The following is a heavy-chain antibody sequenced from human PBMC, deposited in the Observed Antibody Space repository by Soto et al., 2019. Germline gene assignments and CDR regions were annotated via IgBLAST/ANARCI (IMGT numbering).Heavy chain of an antibody. CDR3: ARGVSSSNYYYYMDV. CDR2: INPNSGGT. D-gene: IGHD6-6*01. V-gene: IGHV1-2*04. CDR1: GYTFTGYY. J-gene: IGHJ6*03. Sequence: ASVKVSCKASGYTFTGYYMHWVRQAPGQGLEWMGWINPNSGGTNYAQKFQGWVTMTRDTSISTAYMELSRLRSDDTAVYYCARGVSSSNYYYYMDVRGKGTTVTVCS.